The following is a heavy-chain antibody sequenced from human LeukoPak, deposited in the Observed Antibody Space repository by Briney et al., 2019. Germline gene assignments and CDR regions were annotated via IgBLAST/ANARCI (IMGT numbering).Heavy chain of an antibody. CDR1: GGPIRSSY. CDR2: IYYCGST. CDR3: ARDLGYEASFDY. J-gene: IGHJ4*02. Sequence: SETLSHTCTVSGGPIRSSYWGSIRHPPRHGLEWIGYIYYCGSTNYNPSLKSRVTIAVDSSKNQFSLRLSSVTAADSAVYYCARDLGYEASFDYWGQGTLVTVSS. V-gene: IGHV4-59*01. D-gene: IGHD3-16*01.